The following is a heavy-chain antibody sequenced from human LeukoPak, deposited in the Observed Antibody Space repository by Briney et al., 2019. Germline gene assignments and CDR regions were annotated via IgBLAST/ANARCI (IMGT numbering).Heavy chain of an antibody. Sequence: GESLRISCKGSGYSFTSYWIGWVRQMPGKGLEWIGRIDPSDSYTNYSPSFQGHVTISADKSISTAYLQWSSLKASDTAMYYCARRGDYVWGSYRMYYFDYWGQGTLVTVSS. D-gene: IGHD3-16*02. V-gene: IGHV5-10-1*01. J-gene: IGHJ4*02. CDR2: IDPSDSYT. CDR3: ARRGDYVWGSYRMYYFDY. CDR1: GYSFTSYW.